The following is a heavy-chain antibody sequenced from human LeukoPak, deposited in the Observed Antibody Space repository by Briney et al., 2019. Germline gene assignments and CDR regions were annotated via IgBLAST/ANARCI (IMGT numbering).Heavy chain of an antibody. CDR3: ARDVPVAY. V-gene: IGHV4-59*01. J-gene: IGHJ4*02. CDR2: IYYSGST. Sequence: KTSETLSLTCTVSGGSISSYYWSWIRQPPGKGLEWIGYIYYSGSTNYNPSLESRVTISVDTSKNQFSLKLSSVTAADTAVYYCARDVPVAYWGQGTLVTVSS. D-gene: IGHD6-19*01. CDR1: GGSISSYY.